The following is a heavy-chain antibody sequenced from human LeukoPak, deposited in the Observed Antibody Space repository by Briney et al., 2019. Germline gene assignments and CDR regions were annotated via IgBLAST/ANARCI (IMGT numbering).Heavy chain of an antibody. V-gene: IGHV1-8*01. CDR1: GDTFTSYD. CDR2: MSTNNDIT. Sequence: ASVKVSCKASGDTFTSYDIHWVRQATGQGLECMGWMSTNNDITGYTQKFQGRVTMTRSTSMSTAYMELSSLRSEDTAVYYCARPRSAYYDSSGFYIWGQGSLVTVSS. D-gene: IGHD3-22*01. CDR3: ARPRSAYYDSSGFYI. J-gene: IGHJ4*02.